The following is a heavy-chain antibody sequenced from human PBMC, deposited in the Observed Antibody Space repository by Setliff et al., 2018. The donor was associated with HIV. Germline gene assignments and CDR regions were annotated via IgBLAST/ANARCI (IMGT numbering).Heavy chain of an antibody. V-gene: IGHV4-39*01. CDR1: GDSVNDRSYF. CDR3: ARAHFLVAMTRNWFDP. CDR2: FYYNGDS. D-gene: IGHD5-12*01. Sequence: SETLSLTCTVSGDSVNDRSYFWGWIRQPPGKGLEWIGTFYYNGDSRYNPSLKSRVTISVDTSKNQFSLNLNSVTAADTAVYYCARAHFLVAMTRNWFDPWGQGTLVTVSS. J-gene: IGHJ5*02.